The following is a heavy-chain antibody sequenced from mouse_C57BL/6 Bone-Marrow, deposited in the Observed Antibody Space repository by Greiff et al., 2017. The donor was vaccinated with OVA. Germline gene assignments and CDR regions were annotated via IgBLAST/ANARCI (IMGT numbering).Heavy chain of an antibody. CDR3: TSYYYGNAMDY. D-gene: IGHD1-1*01. J-gene: IGHJ4*01. CDR2: IDPENGDT. V-gene: IGHV14-4*01. Sequence: VHVKQSGAELVRPGASVKLSCTASGFNIKDDYMHWVKQRPEQGLEWIGWIDPENGDTEYASKFQGKATITADTSSNTAYLQLSSLTSEDTAVYYCTSYYYGNAMDYWGQGTSVTVSS. CDR1: GFNIKDDY.